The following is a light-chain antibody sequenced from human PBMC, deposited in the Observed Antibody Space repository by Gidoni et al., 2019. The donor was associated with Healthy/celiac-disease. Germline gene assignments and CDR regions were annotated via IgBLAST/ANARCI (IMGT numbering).Light chain of an antibody. Sequence: QSVLTQPPSVSGAPGQRVPISCTGSSSNIGAGSDVHWYQQLPGTAPKLLIYDNINRPSGVPDRFSGSKSGTSASLAITGLQAEDEADYYCQSYDSSLSGSEVFGGGTKLTVL. CDR1: SSNIGAGSD. CDR2: DNI. J-gene: IGLJ2*01. CDR3: QSYDSSLSGSEV. V-gene: IGLV1-40*01.